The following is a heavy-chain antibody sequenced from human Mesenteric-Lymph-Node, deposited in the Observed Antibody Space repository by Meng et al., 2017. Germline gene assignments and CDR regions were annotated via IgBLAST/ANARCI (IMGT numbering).Heavy chain of an antibody. J-gene: IGHJ3*02. Sequence: GGSLRLSCAASGFTFSSYAMGWVRQMPGKGLEWMGIIYLDDSDTRYSPSFQGQVTISADKSITTAYLQWSSLKASDTAMYYCGRFFGGNQWDALDIWGQGTMVTVSS. CDR2: IYLDDSDT. CDR3: GRFFGGNQWDALDI. D-gene: IGHD2-15*01. CDR1: GFTFSSYA. V-gene: IGHV5-51*01.